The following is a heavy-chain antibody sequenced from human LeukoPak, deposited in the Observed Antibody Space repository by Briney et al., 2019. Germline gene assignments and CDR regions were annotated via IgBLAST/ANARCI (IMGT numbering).Heavy chain of an antibody. J-gene: IGHJ3*02. V-gene: IGHV1-8*01. CDR3: VGFLVYCTNGVCSNAFDI. CDR1: GYTFTSYD. D-gene: IGHD2-8*01. CDR2: MNPNSGNT. Sequence: ASVKVSCKASGYTFTSYDINWVRQATGQGLEWMGWMNPNSGNTGYAQKFQGRVTMTRNTSINTAYMELSSLRSEDTAVYYCVGFLVYCTNGVCSNAFDIWGQGTMVTVSS.